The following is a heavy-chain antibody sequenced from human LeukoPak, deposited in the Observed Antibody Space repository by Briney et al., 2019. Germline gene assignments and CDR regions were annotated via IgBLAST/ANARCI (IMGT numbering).Heavy chain of an antibody. Sequence: PGGSLRLSCAASGFTFDDYAMHWVRQAPGKGLEWVSGISWNSGSIGYADSVKGRFTISRDNAKNSLYLQMNSLRAEDTALYYCAKDAVPVPFYFDYWGQGTLVTVSS. CDR2: ISWNSGSI. CDR1: GFTFDDYA. CDR3: AKDAVPVPFYFDY. V-gene: IGHV3-9*01. D-gene: IGHD1-1*01. J-gene: IGHJ4*02.